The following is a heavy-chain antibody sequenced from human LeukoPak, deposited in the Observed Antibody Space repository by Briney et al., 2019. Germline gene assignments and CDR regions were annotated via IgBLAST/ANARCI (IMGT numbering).Heavy chain of an antibody. D-gene: IGHD4-17*01. CDR1: GFTFSGSA. J-gene: IGHJ4*02. Sequence: PGGSLRLFCAASGFTFSGSAMHWVRQASGKGLEWVGRIRSKANSYATAYAASVKGRFTISRDDSKNTAYLQMNSLKTEDTAVYYCTRLSRVPDYGDYAYDYWGQGTLVTVSS. CDR2: IRSKANSYAT. V-gene: IGHV3-73*01. CDR3: TRLSRVPDYGDYAYDY.